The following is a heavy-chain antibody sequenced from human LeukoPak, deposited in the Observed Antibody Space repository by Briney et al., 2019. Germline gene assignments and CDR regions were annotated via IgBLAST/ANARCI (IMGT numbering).Heavy chain of an antibody. CDR3: ARVRTTGALNYGDYILIFDY. V-gene: IGHV4-31*03. J-gene: IGHJ4*02. CDR2: IYYSGST. Sequence: PSETLSLTCTVSGGSISSGGYYWSWIRQHPGKGLEWIGYIYYSGSTYYNPSLKSRVTISVDTSKNQFSLKLSSVTAADTAVYYCARVRTTGALNYGDYILIFDYWGQGTLVTVSS. D-gene: IGHD4-17*01. CDR1: GGSISSGGYY.